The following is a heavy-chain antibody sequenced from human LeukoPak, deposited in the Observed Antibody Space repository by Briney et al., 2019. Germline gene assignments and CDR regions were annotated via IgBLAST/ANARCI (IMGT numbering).Heavy chain of an antibody. Sequence: GGSLRLSCAASGFTFSSYAMSWVRQAPGKGLEWVSAISGSGGSTYYADSVKGRFTISRDNAKNSLYLQMNSLRAEDTAVYYCARDTSDWIDNYYYYYMDVWGKGTTVTISS. J-gene: IGHJ6*03. CDR1: GFTFSSYA. CDR2: ISGSGGST. CDR3: ARDTSDWIDNYYYYYMDV. D-gene: IGHD3/OR15-3a*01. V-gene: IGHV3-23*01.